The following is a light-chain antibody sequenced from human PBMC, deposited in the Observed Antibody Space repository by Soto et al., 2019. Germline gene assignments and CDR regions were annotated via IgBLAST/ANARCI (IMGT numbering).Light chain of an antibody. V-gene: IGKV3-11*01. J-gene: IGKJ5*01. Sequence: EIVWTQSPPTRSLSPGERATLSSRASQSVSSYLAWYQQKPGQAPRLLIYDASNRATGIPARFSGSGSGTDFTLTISSLEPEDFAVYYCQQRSNWPPYTFGQGTRLEIK. CDR3: QQRSNWPPYT. CDR1: QSVSSY. CDR2: DAS.